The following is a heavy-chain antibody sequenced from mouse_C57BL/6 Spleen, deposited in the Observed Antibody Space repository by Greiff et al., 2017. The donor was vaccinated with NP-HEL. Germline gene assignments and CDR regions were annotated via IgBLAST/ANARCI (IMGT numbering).Heavy chain of an antibody. CDR1: GYSITSGYY. J-gene: IGHJ4*01. CDR2: ISYDGSN. D-gene: IGHD2-4*01. V-gene: IGHV3-6*01. Sequence: EESGPGLVKPSQSLSLTCSVTGYSITSGYYWNWIRQFPGNKLEWMGYISYDGSNNYNPSLKNRISITRDTSKNQFFLKLNSVTTEDTATYYCARDDYGYAMDYWGQGTSVTVSS. CDR3: ARDDYGYAMDY.